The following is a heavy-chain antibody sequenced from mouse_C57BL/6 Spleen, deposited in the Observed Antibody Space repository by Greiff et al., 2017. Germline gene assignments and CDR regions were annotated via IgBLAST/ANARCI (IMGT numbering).Heavy chain of an antibody. CDR2: IDPSDSYT. Sequence: VQLQQPGAELVKPGASVKLSCKASGYTFTSYWMQWVKQRPGQGLEWIGEIDPSDSYTNYNQKFKGKATLTVDTSSSTAYMQLSSLTSEDSAVYYCARRGTSYLGGYWGQGTSVTVSS. CDR1: GYTFTSYW. J-gene: IGHJ4*01. D-gene: IGHD4-1*01. V-gene: IGHV1-50*01. CDR3: ARRGTSYLGGY.